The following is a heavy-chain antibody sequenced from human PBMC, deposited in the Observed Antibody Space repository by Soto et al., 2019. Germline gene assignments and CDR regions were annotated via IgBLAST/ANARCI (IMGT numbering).Heavy chain of an antibody. J-gene: IGHJ6*02. CDR1: GYSFSTYG. CDR3: AKNGHPPYYYYGMDV. Sequence: SVKVSCKASGYSFSTYGISWVRQAPGQGLEWMGWISGYNGDTNYAQKFQGRVTMTIDTSTTTAYLELRRLTYDDTAVYFCAKNGHPPYYYYGMDVWG. D-gene: IGHD2-8*01. CDR2: ISGYNGDT. V-gene: IGHV1-18*01.